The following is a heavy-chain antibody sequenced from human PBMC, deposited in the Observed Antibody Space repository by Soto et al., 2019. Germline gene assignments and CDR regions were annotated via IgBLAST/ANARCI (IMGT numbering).Heavy chain of an antibody. Sequence: EVQLLESGGGLVRPGGSLRLSCAASGFTFSSYAMNWVRQAPGKGLEWVSAISGTGYNTYYADSLKGRFTISRDNSKNTLSLQMNSLRAEDTAVYYCARDRQFSHPRGGMDVWGQGTTATVSS. CDR3: ARDRQFSHPRGGMDV. CDR1: GFTFSSYA. J-gene: IGHJ6*02. D-gene: IGHD3-10*01. CDR2: ISGTGYNT. V-gene: IGHV3-23*01.